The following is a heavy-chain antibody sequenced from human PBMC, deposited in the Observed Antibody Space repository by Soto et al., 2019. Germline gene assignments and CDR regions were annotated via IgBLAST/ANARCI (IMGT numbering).Heavy chain of an antibody. CDR2: IIPILGIA. J-gene: IGHJ3*02. V-gene: IGHV1-69*04. CDR3: ARDSRGYRYGSDAFDI. CDR1: GGTFSSYT. Sequence: ASVKVSCKASGGTFSSYTISWLRQAPGQGLEWMGRIIPILGIANYAQKFQGRVTITADKSTSTAYMELSSLRSEDTAVYYCARDSRGYRYGSDAFDIWGQGTMVTVSS. D-gene: IGHD5-18*01.